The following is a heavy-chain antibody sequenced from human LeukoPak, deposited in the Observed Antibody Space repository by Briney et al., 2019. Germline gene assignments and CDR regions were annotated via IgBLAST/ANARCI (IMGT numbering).Heavy chain of an antibody. CDR1: GFTFSSYG. CDR3: ASMIPAAMPADYYYYGMDV. J-gene: IGHJ6*02. CDR2: ISYDGGNK. D-gene: IGHD2-2*01. Sequence: GGSLRLSCAASGFTFSSYGMHWVRQAPGKGLEWVAVISYDGGNKYYADSVKGRFTISRDNSKNTLYLQMNSLRAEDTAVYYCASMIPAAMPADYYYYGMDVWGQGTTVTFSS. V-gene: IGHV3-30*03.